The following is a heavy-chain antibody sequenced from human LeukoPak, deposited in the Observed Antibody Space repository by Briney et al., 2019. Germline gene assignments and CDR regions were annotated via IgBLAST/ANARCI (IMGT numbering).Heavy chain of an antibody. CDR2: IYTSGST. J-gene: IGHJ4*02. Sequence: SETLSLTCTVSGGSISSYYWSWIRQPAGKGLEWIGRIYTSGSTNYNPSLKSRVTMSVDTSKNQFSLKLSSVTAADTAVYYCARGSSGWFNTGKYYFDYWGQGTLVTVSS. CDR3: ARGSSGWFNTGKYYFDY. D-gene: IGHD6-19*01. CDR1: GGSISSYY. V-gene: IGHV4-4*07.